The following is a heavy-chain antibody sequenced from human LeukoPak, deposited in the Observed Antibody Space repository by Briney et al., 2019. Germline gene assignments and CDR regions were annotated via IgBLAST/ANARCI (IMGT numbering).Heavy chain of an antibody. V-gene: IGHV4-4*07. J-gene: IGHJ5*02. Sequence: PSATLSLTCNVFGVSMSNYFWSWLRQPAGKGLEWIGRFYASGTTYYNPSLRSRVTLSMDTSKNHFSLKLTSVTAADTAVYYCARTHCGGGSCDTFDPWGQGTLVTVSS. CDR1: GVSMSNYF. CDR3: ARTHCGGGSCDTFDP. D-gene: IGHD2-21*01. CDR2: FYASGTT.